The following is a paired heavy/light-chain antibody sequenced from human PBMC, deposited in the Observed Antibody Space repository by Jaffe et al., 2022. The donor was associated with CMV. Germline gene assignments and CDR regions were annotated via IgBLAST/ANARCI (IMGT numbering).Light chain of an antibody. J-gene: IGKJ5*01. Sequence: EIVLTQFPGTLSLSPGERATLSCRASQSVGSTSLAWYQQKPGQAPRLLMYGASNRATGIPDRFSGSGSGTDFTLTISRLEPEDFAVYYCQHYGSSVPVTFGQGTRLAMK. V-gene: IGKV3-20*01. CDR1: QSVGSTS. CDR2: GAS. CDR3: QHYGSSVPVT.
Heavy chain of an antibody. Sequence: QVQLQESGPRLVKPSETLSLTCTVSGGSIGNYYWNWIRQSPGKGLEWIGNIYNSGSTYYNPSLKSRVTISVDTAKNQFSLKLSSVTAADTAVYYCARDRVWRRTTWSWRVDRYKYDDDFGLDVWGQGTTVTVSS. D-gene: IGHD3-3*01. CDR1: GGSIGNYY. V-gene: IGHV4-59*01. CDR2: IYNSGST. CDR3: ARDRVWRRTTWSWRVDRYKYDDDFGLDV. J-gene: IGHJ6*02.